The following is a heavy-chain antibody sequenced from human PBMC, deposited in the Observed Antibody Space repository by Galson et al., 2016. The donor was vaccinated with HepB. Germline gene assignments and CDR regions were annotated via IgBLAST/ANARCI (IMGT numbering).Heavy chain of an antibody. CDR3: ARGKAVTGSDPLDP. CDR1: GFTVSSTF. V-gene: IGHV3-53*01. Sequence: SLRLSCAASGFTVSSTFMTWVRQAPGKGLEWVSVIYSGASTNYADSVKGRFTISRDNSKNTLYLQMNSLRVEDTAVYYCARGKAVTGSDPLDPWGQGTLVTVSS. D-gene: IGHD6-19*01. CDR2: IYSGAST. J-gene: IGHJ5*02.